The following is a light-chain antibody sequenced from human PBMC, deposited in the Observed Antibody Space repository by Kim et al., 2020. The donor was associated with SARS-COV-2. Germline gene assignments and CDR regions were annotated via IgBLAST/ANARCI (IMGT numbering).Light chain of an antibody. CDR3: GTWDSSLSPWV. J-gene: IGLJ3*02. Sequence: QSVLTQPPSVSAAPGQKVTISCSGSSSNIGNNYVSWYQQLPRTAPKLLIYDNNKRPSGIPDRFSGSKSGTSATLGITGLQTGDEADYYCGTWDSSLSPWVFGGGTQLTVL. CDR1: SSNIGNNY. V-gene: IGLV1-51*01. CDR2: DNN.